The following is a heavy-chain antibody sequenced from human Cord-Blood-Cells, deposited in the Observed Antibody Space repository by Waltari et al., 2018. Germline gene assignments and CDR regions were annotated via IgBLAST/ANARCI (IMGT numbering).Heavy chain of an antibody. CDR1: GFTFSSYA. D-gene: IGHD3-10*01. Sequence: EVQLLASGGGLVQPGGSLRLSCAASGFTFSSYAMSWVRQAPGKGLEWGSAISGSGGSTYYADSVKGRFTISRDNSKNTLYLQMNSLRAEDTAVYYCAKVWGSGSYYNPFDYWGQGTLVTVSS. V-gene: IGHV3-23*01. CDR3: AKVWGSGSYYNPFDY. J-gene: IGHJ4*02. CDR2: ISGSGGST.